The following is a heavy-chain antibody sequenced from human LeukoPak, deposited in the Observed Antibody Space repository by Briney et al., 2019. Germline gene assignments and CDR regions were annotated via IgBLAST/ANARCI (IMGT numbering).Heavy chain of an antibody. V-gene: IGHV4-59*12. D-gene: IGHD4-17*01. CDR2: VYYSGST. J-gene: IGHJ5*02. Sequence: SETLSLTCTVSGYSISDYYWTWIRQPPGKGLEWIGDVYYSGSTNYNPSLKSRVAISIDTSKNQFSLRLRSMTAADTAVYYCARELVGNGVWFDPWGQGTLVTVSS. CDR3: ARELVGNGVWFDP. CDR1: GYSISDYY.